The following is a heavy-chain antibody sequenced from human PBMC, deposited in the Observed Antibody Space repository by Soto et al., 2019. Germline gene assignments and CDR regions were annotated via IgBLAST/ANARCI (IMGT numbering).Heavy chain of an antibody. CDR3: ARSAAAGNWFDP. J-gene: IGHJ5*02. CDR2: IYYSGST. V-gene: IGHV4-59*01. Sequence: PSETLSLTCTVSGGSIISYYWSWIRQPPGKGLEWIAYIYYSGSTDYNPSLKSRVTISVDTSRNQFSLKLSSVTAADTAVYFCARSAAAGNWFDPWGQGTLVTVS. D-gene: IGHD6-13*01. CDR1: GGSIISYY.